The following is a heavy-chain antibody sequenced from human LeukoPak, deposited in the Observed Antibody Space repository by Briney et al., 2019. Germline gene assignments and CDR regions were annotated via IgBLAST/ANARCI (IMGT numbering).Heavy chain of an antibody. J-gene: IGHJ4*02. CDR1: GFTFSSYA. CDR3: ASSYYDSSGYPDY. D-gene: IGHD3-22*01. CDR2: ISGSGGST. V-gene: IGHV3-23*01. Sequence: PGGSLRLSCAASGFTFSSYAMSWVRQAPGKGLEWVSAISGSGGSTYYADSVKGRFTISRDNSKNTLYLQMNSLRAEDTAVYYCASSYYDSSGYPDYWGQGTLVTVSS.